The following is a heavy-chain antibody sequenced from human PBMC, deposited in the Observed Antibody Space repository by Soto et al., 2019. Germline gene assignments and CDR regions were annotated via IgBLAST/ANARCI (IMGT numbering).Heavy chain of an antibody. CDR1: GGSIISSSYY. V-gene: IGHV4-39*01. D-gene: IGHD5-12*01. CDR3: XXHVSVSGYEYYFDQ. J-gene: IGHJ4*02. Sequence: QLQLQESGPGLVKPSETLSLTCTVSGGSIISSSYYWAWIRQPPGKGLEWLGNIDYSGNTYYNPSLERRVXISXXXXXXXXXXXXXXXXXXXXXXXXXXXHVSVSGYEYYFDQWGQGTLVTVSS. CDR2: IDYSGNT.